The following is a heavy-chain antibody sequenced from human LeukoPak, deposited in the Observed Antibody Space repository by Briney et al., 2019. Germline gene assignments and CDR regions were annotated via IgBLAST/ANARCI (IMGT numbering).Heavy chain of an antibody. D-gene: IGHD6-13*01. J-gene: IGHJ4*02. V-gene: IGHV4-4*07. CDR3: ARRSSSSWYFDY. Sequence: SETLSLTCTVSGGSISSYYWSWIRQPAGKGLEWIGRIYTSGSTNYNPSLKSRVTMSVDTSKNQLSLKLSSVTAADTAVYYCARRSSSSWYFDYWGQGTLVTVSS. CDR2: IYTSGST. CDR1: GGSISSYY.